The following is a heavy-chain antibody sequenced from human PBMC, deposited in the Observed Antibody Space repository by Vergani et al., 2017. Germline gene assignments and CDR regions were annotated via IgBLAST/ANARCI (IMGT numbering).Heavy chain of an antibody. CDR1: GFPFSDYG. J-gene: IGHJ6*03. CDR3: ARDFLTRVTTLDYYYRRV. Sequence: QVQLVESGGGEVQPGRSLRLSCSAAGFPFSDYGVHWVRKAPGKGLEWVSVISYDGNKKNYEDSVKGRFTISRDNSKNTLYLEMNALRAEDTAVYYCARDFLTRVTTLDYYYRRVWGKGTTVTVSS. D-gene: IGHD1-1*01. CDR2: ISYDGNKK. V-gene: IGHV3-30*03.